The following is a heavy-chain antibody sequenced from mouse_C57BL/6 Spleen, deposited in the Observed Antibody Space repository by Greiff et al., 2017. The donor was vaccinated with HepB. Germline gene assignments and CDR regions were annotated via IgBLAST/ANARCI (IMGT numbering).Heavy chain of an antibody. CDR2: INPGSGGT. Sequence: QVQLQQSGAELVRPGTSVKVSCKASGYAFTNYLIEWVKQRPGQGLEWIGVINPGSGGTNYNEKFKGKATLTADKSSSTAYLQLSSLTSEDSSVYFCARVDGYPYYFDYWGQGTTLTVSS. D-gene: IGHD2-3*01. CDR1: GYAFTNYL. CDR3: ARVDGYPYYFDY. V-gene: IGHV1-54*01. J-gene: IGHJ2*01.